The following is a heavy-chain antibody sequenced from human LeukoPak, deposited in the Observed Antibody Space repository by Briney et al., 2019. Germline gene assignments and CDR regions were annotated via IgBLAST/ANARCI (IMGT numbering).Heavy chain of an antibody. V-gene: IGHV1-8*01. Sequence: ASVEVSCKASGYTFTSYDINWVRQATGQGLEWMGWMNPNSGNTGYAQKFQGRVTMTRNTSISTAYMELSSLRSEDTAVYYCAAGTTGTTLADYWGQGTLVTVSS. J-gene: IGHJ4*02. D-gene: IGHD1-1*01. CDR3: AAGTTGTTLADY. CDR1: GYTFTSYD. CDR2: MNPNSGNT.